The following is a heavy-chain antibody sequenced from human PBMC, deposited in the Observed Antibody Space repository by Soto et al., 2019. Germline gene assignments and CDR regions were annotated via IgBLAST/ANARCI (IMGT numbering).Heavy chain of an antibody. CDR2: IYPGDSNT. J-gene: IGHJ4*02. CDR3: ARHGTIVGATRTRYYFDY. CDR1: GYSFSSNW. Sequence: EVQLVQSGAEMRKPGESLKISCKGSGYSFSSNWIGWVRQIPGKGLEWMGIIYPGDSNTRYSPSFQGQVTISADKSISTAYLQWSSLKASDTAMYHCARHGTIVGATRTRYYFDYWGQGTLVTVSS. V-gene: IGHV5-51*01. D-gene: IGHD1-26*01.